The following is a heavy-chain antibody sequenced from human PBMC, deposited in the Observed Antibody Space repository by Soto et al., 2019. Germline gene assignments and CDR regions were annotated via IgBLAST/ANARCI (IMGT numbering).Heavy chain of an antibody. CDR1: GYTFTSYA. D-gene: IGHD3-22*01. V-gene: IGHV1-3*01. CDR2: INAGNGNT. Sequence: RASVKVSCKASGYTFTSYAMHWVRQAPGQRLEWMGWINAGNGNTKYSQKFQGRVTITRDTSASTAYMELSSLRSEDTAVYYCARMKYYYDGSGSPSLGFDYWGQGTLVTVSS. J-gene: IGHJ4*02. CDR3: ARMKYYYDGSGSPSLGFDY.